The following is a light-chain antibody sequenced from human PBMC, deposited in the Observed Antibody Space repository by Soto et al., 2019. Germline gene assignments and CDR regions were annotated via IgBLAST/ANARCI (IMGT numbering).Light chain of an antibody. CDR1: QSVSSY. CDR2: DAS. J-gene: IGKJ5*01. V-gene: IGKV3-11*01. CDR3: QHYDNWPIT. Sequence: EIVLTQSPDTLSLSPGERATLFCRASQSVSSYLAWYQQKPGQAPRLLIYDASNRATGIPARFSGSGSGTDFTLTISSLEPEDFAVYYCQHYDNWPITFGQGTRLEIK.